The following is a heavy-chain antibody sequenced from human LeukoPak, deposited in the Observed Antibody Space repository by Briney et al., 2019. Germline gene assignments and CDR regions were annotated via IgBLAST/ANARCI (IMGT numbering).Heavy chain of an antibody. V-gene: IGHV4-34*01. Sequence: PSETLSLTCAVYGVSFSGYYWSWIRQPPGKGLEWIGEINHSGSTNYNPSLKSRVTISVDTSKNQFSLKLSSVTAADTAVYYCARLSFSYYYDSSGYYWRYNWFDPWGQGTLVTVSS. CDR1: GVSFSGYY. D-gene: IGHD3-22*01. CDR2: INHSGST. J-gene: IGHJ5*02. CDR3: ARLSFSYYYDSSGYYWRYNWFDP.